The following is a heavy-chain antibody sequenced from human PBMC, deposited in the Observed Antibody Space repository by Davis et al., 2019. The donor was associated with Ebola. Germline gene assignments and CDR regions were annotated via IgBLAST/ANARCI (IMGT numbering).Heavy chain of an antibody. CDR2: IRYDGSNE. Sequence: GESLKISCAASGFTFSHYGMHWVRQAPGKGLEWVAFIRYDGSNEYYVDSVKGRFTISRDNSKNTIYLQMNSLRTEDTAVYYCTRGGAWGASNGMDVWGKGTTVTVSS. CDR3: TRGGAWGASNGMDV. J-gene: IGHJ6*04. D-gene: IGHD3-16*01. V-gene: IGHV3-30*02. CDR1: GFTFSHYG.